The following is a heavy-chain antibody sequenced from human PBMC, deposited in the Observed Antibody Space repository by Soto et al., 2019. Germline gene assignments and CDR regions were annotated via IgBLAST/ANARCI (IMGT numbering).Heavy chain of an antibody. CDR2: ISSSSSYT. V-gene: IGHV3-11*06. CDR1: GFTFSDYY. J-gene: IGHJ3*02. Sequence: GGSLRLSCAASGFTFSDYYMSWIRQAPGKGLEWVSYISSSSSYTNYADSVKGRFTISRDNAKNSLYLQMNSLRAEDTAVYYCARKSSYYYDSSGYPNVDAFDIWGQGTMVTVSS. D-gene: IGHD3-22*01. CDR3: ARKSSYYYDSSGYPNVDAFDI.